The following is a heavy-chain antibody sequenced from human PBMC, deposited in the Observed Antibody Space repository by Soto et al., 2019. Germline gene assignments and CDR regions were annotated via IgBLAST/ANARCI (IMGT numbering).Heavy chain of an antibody. J-gene: IGHJ6*02. CDR1: GGTFSIYG. Sequence: QVQLVQSGAEVKKTGSSVKVSCKASGGTFSIYGFSWVRQAPGQGPEWIGGIIPILTTPNYAQKFQGRVSIAADESTTTVYMELSSLKFEDTAVYYCATSVGIAPTGEDGMYVWGQGTSVTVSS. V-gene: IGHV1-69*01. D-gene: IGHD2-8*02. CDR3: ATSVGIAPTGEDGMYV. CDR2: IIPILTTP.